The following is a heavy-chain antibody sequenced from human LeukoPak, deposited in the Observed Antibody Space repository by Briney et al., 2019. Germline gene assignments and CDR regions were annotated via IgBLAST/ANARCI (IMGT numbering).Heavy chain of an antibody. CDR1: GGTFSSYA. D-gene: IGHD3-22*01. CDR3: ARDLAYYYDSSGSPGFDY. J-gene: IGHJ4*02. Sequence: ASVKVSCKASGGTFSSYAISWVRQAPGQGLEWMGRIIPILGIANYAQKFQGRVTITADKSTSTAYMELSSLRSEDTAVYYCARDLAYYYDSSGSPGFDYWGQGTLVTVSS. CDR2: IIPILGIA. V-gene: IGHV1-69*04.